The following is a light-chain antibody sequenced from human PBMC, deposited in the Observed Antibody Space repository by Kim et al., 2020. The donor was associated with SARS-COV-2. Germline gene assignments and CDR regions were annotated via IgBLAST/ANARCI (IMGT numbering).Light chain of an antibody. CDR1: ELGNKF. V-gene: IGLV3-1*01. Sequence: SYELTQPPSVSVSPGQTARITCSGDELGNKFACWFQQKPGQSPALVIYQDNNRPSGIPERFSVSNSGSTATLTISGTQAMDEADYYCQAWDRGTAIFGGGTQLTVL. CDR3: QAWDRGTAI. CDR2: QDN. J-gene: IGLJ2*01.